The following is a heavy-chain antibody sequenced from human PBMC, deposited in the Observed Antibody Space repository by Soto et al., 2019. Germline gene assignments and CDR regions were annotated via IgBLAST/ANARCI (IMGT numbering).Heavy chain of an antibody. J-gene: IGHJ4*02. CDR1: GYTFTNYG. V-gene: IGHV1-18*01. D-gene: IGHD2-15*01. Sequence: ASVKVSCKASGYTFTNYGISWVRQAPGQGLEWMGWISAYNGNTNYAQKVQGRVTMTTDTSTSTAYMELRSLRSDDTAVYYCARANCSGGSCYVFDYWGQGTLVTVSS. CDR3: ARANCSGGSCYVFDY. CDR2: ISAYNGNT.